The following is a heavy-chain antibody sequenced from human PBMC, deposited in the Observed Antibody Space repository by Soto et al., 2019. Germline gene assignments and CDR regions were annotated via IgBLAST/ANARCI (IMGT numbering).Heavy chain of an antibody. Sequence: QVQLVESGGGVVQPGTSLRLSCVGSGFTFRSYVIHWVCQAPGKWLEWVALASYDGSNNFYGDSVKGRFTISRDNSRNTVELQMDSLRLEDTALYYCARWGTTGGLDVWGQGTLVSVSS. J-gene: IGHJ4*02. CDR3: ARWGTTGGLDV. D-gene: IGHD3-16*01. V-gene: IGHV3-33*05. CDR2: ASYDGSNN. CDR1: GFTFRSYV.